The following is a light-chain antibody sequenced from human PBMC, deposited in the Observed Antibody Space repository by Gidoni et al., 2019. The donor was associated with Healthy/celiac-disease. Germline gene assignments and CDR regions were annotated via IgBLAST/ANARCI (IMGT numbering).Light chain of an antibody. CDR3: QQSYSTPPYT. J-gene: IGKJ2*01. CDR2: AAS. Sequence: DIQMTQSPSSLSASVGDRVTITCRASQSISSYLNWYQQIPGKAPKLLIYAASSLQSGVPSRFSGSGSGTDFTLTISSLQPEDFATYYCQQSYSTPPYTFGQXTKLEIK. CDR1: QSISSY. V-gene: IGKV1-39*01.